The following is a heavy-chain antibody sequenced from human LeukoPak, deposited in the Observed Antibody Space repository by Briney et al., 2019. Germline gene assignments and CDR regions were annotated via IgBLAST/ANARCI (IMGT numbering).Heavy chain of an antibody. V-gene: IGHV1-2*02. CDR3: ARTVGIQLWLLGY. D-gene: IGHD5-18*01. CDR1: GYTFTSYY. CDR2: INPSGGGT. J-gene: IGHJ4*02. Sequence: ASVKVSCKASGYTFTSYYMHWVRQAPGQGLEWMGIINPSGGGTNYAQKFQGRVTMTRDTSISTAYMELSRLRSDDTAVYYCARTVGIQLWLLGYWGQRTLVTVSS.